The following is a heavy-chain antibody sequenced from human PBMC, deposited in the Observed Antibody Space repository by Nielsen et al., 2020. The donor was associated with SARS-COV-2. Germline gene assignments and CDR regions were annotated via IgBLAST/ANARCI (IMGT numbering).Heavy chain of an antibody. CDR2: IIPIFGIA. CDR1: GGTFSSYA. Sequence: SVKVSCKASGGTFSSYAISWVRQAPGQGLEWMGGIIPIFGIANYAQKFQGRVTITADKSTSTAYMELSSLRSEDTAVYYCAREGYYGSEGRFDPWGQGTLVTVSS. D-gene: IGHD3-10*01. J-gene: IGHJ5*02. CDR3: AREGYYGSEGRFDP. V-gene: IGHV1-69*10.